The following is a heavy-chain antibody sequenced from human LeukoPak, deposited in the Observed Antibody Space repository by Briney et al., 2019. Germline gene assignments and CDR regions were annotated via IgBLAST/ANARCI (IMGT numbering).Heavy chain of an antibody. CDR1: GGSISSGGYP. Sequence: PSETLSLTCAVSGGSISSGGYPWSWIPQPPGKSLEWIGYIYHSGSTYYNPSLKSRVTISVDRSKNQFSLKLSSVTAADTAVYCCARAMIRAAYFDYWGQGTLVTVSS. CDR2: IYHSGST. CDR3: ARAMIRAAYFDY. V-gene: IGHV4-30-2*01. J-gene: IGHJ4*02. D-gene: IGHD3-22*01.